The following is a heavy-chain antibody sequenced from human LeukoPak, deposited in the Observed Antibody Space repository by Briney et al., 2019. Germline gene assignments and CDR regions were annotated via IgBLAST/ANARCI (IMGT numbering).Heavy chain of an antibody. D-gene: IGHD6-6*01. J-gene: IGHJ4*02. V-gene: IGHV4-39*01. CDR3: ARKGSSKGSFDY. CDR1: GGSISSSSYY. CDR2: IYYSGST. Sequence: PSETLSLTCTVSGGSISSSSYYWGWIRQPPGKGLEWIGSIYYSGSTYYNPSLKSRVTISVDTSKNQFSLKLSSVTAADTAVYYCARKGSSKGSFDYWGQGTLVTVSS.